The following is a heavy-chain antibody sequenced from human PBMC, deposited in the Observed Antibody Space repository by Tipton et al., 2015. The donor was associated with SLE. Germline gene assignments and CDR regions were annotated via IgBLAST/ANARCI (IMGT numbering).Heavy chain of an antibody. CDR1: GGSFSGYY. CDR2: INHSGST. D-gene: IGHD6-13*01. CDR3: ARGGEYGSSWHPRSDFCMDV. Sequence: TLSLTCAVYGGSFSGYYWTWSRQPPGKGLEWIGEINHSGSTNYNPSLKSRVTISVDTSKNQFSLKLTSVTAADTAIYYCARGGEYGSSWHPRSDFCMDVWGKGTPVTGSS. V-gene: IGHV4-34*01. J-gene: IGHJ6*03.